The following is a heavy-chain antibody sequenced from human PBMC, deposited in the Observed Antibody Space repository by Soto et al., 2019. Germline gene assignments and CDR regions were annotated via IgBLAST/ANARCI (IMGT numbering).Heavy chain of an antibody. CDR3: ARGRPTGYSYYGMDV. Sequence: LRLSCAASGFTFNSYSMNWVRQAPGKGLEWVSSISSSSTFIYDADSVKGRFSISRDNAKNSLFLQMNSLRAEDTAVYFCARGRPTGYSYYGMDVWGQGTTVTISS. D-gene: IGHD1-1*01. CDR1: GFTFNSYS. V-gene: IGHV3-21*01. J-gene: IGHJ6*02. CDR2: ISSSSTFI.